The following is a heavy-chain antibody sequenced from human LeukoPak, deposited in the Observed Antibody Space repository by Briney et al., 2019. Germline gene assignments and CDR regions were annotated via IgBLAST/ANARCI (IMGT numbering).Heavy chain of an antibody. Sequence: TSETLSLTCTVSGGSISSYYWSWIRQPPGKGLEWIGHIYYSGSTNYNPSLKSRVTISVDTSKNQFSLKLSSVTAADTAVYYCARDRDHFDYWGQGTLVTVSS. V-gene: IGHV4-59*01. CDR2: IYYSGST. J-gene: IGHJ4*02. D-gene: IGHD3-10*01. CDR3: ARDRDHFDY. CDR1: GGSISSYY.